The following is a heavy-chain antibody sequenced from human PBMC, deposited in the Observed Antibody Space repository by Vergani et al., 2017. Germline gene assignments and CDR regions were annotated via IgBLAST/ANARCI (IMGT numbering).Heavy chain of an antibody. D-gene: IGHD1-26*01. CDR2: IIPIFGTA. V-gene: IGHV1-69*06. CDR3: ARDHGGATIFDY. CDR1: GGTFSSYA. Sequence: QVQLVQSGAEVKKPGSSVKVSCKASGGTFSSYAISWVRQAPGQGLEWMGRIIPIFGTANYAQKFQGRVTMTRDTSISTAYMELSRLRSDDTAVYYCARDHGGATIFDYWGQGTLVTVSS. J-gene: IGHJ4*02.